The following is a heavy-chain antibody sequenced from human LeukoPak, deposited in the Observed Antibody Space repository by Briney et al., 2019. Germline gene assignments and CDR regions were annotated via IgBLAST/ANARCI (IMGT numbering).Heavy chain of an antibody. CDR3: ARAKEYISSLYYFDY. Sequence: PGGSLRLSCAASGFTFSSYSMNWVRQAPGKGLEWVSSISSSSSYIYYADSVKGRFTISRDNAKNSLYLQMNSLRAEDTAVYYCARAKEYISSLYYFDYWGQGTLVTVSS. D-gene: IGHD6-6*01. J-gene: IGHJ4*02. CDR1: GFTFSSYS. V-gene: IGHV3-21*01. CDR2: ISSSSSYI.